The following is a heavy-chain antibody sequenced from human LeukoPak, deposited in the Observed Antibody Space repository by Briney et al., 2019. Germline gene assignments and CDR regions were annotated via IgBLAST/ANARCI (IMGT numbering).Heavy chain of an antibody. D-gene: IGHD5-18*01. CDR2: INQEGSEV. V-gene: IGHV3-7*01. CDR1: GFTFSNYW. CDR3: XXXXXERGYSYGPLDNYFDY. Sequence: PGGSLRLSCAASGFTFSNYWMSWVRRAPGEGVVWVANINQEGSEVYYVHSMKGRFTMSRDKAKNSLYLQMNSVRAEDTAVYYXXXXXXERGYSYGPLDNYFDYWGQGTLVTVSS. J-gene: IGHJ4*02.